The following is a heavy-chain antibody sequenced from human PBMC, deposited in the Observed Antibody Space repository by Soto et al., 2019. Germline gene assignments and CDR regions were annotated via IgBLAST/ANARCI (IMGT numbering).Heavy chain of an antibody. D-gene: IGHD5-18*01. CDR3: ARESKQLWLQGFDY. V-gene: IGHV4-30-4*01. Sequence: PSETLSLTCTVSGGSISSGDYYWSWVRQPPGKGLEWIGYIYYSGSTYYNPSLTSRVTISVDTSKNQFSLKLSSVAAADTAVYYCARESKQLWLQGFDYWGQGTLVTVSS. J-gene: IGHJ4*02. CDR2: IYYSGST. CDR1: GGSISSGDYY.